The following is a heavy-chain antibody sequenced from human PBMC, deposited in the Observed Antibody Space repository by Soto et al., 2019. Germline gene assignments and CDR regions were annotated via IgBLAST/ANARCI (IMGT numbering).Heavy chain of an antibody. CDR3: ARDGVRSSSSSWYETGYYYYGMDV. Sequence: GASVKVSCKASGYTFTSYGIHWVRQAPGQRLEWMGWINAANGDTKYSPKFQGRVTITRDTSASTAYMELSSLRSEDTAVYYCARDGVRSSSSSWYETGYYYYGMDVWGQGTTVTVSS. J-gene: IGHJ6*02. CDR2: INAANGDT. V-gene: IGHV1-3*01. D-gene: IGHD6-13*01. CDR1: GYTFTSYG.